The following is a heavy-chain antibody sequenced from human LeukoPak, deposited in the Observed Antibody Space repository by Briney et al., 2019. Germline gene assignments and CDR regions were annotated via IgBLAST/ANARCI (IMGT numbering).Heavy chain of an antibody. V-gene: IGHV1-69*05. Sequence: ASVKVSCKASGGSFSSYAISWVRQAPGQGLEWMGGIIPIFGTANYAQKFQGRVTITTDESTSTAYMELSSLRSEDTAVYYCARELKAAVGTGAFDIWGQGTMVTVSS. D-gene: IGHD6-13*01. CDR2: IIPIFGTA. CDR1: GGSFSSYA. CDR3: ARELKAAVGTGAFDI. J-gene: IGHJ3*02.